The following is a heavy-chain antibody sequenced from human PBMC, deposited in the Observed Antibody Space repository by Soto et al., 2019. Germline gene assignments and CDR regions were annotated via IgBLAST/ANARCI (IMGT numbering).Heavy chain of an antibody. Sequence: PGGSLILSCAASGFTFSSYAMSWVRQAPGKGLEWVSAISGSGGSTYYADSVKGRFTISRDNSKNTLYLQMNSLRAEDTAVYYCAKDLQQLWSEDYFDYWGQGTLVTVSS. CDR1: GFTFSSYA. V-gene: IGHV3-23*01. J-gene: IGHJ4*02. CDR2: ISGSGGST. D-gene: IGHD3-3*01. CDR3: AKDLQQLWSEDYFDY.